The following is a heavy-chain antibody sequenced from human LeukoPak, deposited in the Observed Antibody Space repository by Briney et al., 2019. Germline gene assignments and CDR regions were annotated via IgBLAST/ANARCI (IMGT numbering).Heavy chain of an antibody. CDR1: GFTFSSYA. J-gene: IGHJ4*02. CDR2: ISSNGGST. CDR3: ARDGVGARRRFDY. Sequence: GGSLRLSCAASGFTFSSYAMHWVRQAPGKGLEYVSAISSNGGSTYYANSVKGRFTISRDNSKNTLYLQMGSLRAEDMAVYYCARDGVGARRRFDYWGQGTLVTVSS. D-gene: IGHD1-26*01. V-gene: IGHV3-64*01.